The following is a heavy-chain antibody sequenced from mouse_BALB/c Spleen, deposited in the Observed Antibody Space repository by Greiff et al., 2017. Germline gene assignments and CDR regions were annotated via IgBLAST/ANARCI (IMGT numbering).Heavy chain of an antibody. V-gene: IGHV3-2*02. J-gene: IGHJ2*01. CDR3: ARSTMFAGCFDY. Sequence: EVKLVESGPGLVKPSQFLSLTCTVTGFSITSDYAWNWIRQFPGNILEWMGYLSDSGTTSYNPSLKGRITITRDTSKNQFFLQLNSVTTEDTATYYCARSTMFAGCFDYWGQGTTLTVSS. CDR2: LSDSGTT. CDR1: GFSITSDYA. D-gene: IGHD2-1*01.